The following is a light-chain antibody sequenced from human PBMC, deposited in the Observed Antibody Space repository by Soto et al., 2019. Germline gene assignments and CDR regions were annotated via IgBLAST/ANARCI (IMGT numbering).Light chain of an antibody. CDR1: SANIGAAYN. J-gene: IGLJ1*01. CDR3: QSYDSSPSGYV. Sequence: QAVLTQPPSVSGARGRRVTISCTGSSANIGAAYNVDWYQQLPGTAPKLLIYGNNNRPSGVPARFSGSKSGTSASLAIAGLQAEDEGDYYCQSYDSSPSGYVFGTGTKVAVL. V-gene: IGLV1-40*01. CDR2: GNN.